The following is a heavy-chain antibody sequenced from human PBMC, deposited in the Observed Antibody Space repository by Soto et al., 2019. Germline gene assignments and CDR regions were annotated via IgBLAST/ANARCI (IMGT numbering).Heavy chain of an antibody. CDR2: ISGSGGST. Sequence: GGSLRLSCAASGFTFSSYAMSWVRQAPGKGLEWVSAISGSGGSTYYADSVKGRFTISRDNSKNTLYLQMNSLRAEYTAVYYCAKDGYRDQFWLDPYYYYYYMDVWGKGTTVTVSS. J-gene: IGHJ6*03. CDR3: AKDGYRDQFWLDPYYYYYYMDV. CDR1: GFTFSSYA. D-gene: IGHD5-12*01. V-gene: IGHV3-23*01.